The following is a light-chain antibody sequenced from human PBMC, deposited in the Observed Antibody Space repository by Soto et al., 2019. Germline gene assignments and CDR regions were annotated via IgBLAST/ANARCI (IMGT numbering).Light chain of an antibody. CDR1: QGISNY. V-gene: IGKV1-27*01. J-gene: IGKJ3*01. CDR2: AAS. CDR3: QKYNSAPPFT. Sequence: DIQMTQSPSSLSASVGDRVTITCRASQGISNYLAWYQQKPGKVPKLLIYAASTLQSGVPSRFIGSGSGTDFTLTISSLQPEDVATYSCQKYNSAPPFTFGPGTKVDIK.